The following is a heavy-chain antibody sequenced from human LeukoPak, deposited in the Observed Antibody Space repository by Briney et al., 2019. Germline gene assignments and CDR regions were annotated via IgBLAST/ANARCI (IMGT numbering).Heavy chain of an antibody. J-gene: IGHJ3*02. CDR1: GYSISSGYY. CDR3: ARDRVVPAGPDAFDI. CDR2: IYHSGST. D-gene: IGHD2-2*01. V-gene: IGHV4-38-2*02. Sequence: KPSETLSLTCAVSGYSISSGYYWGWIRQPPGKGLEWIGSIYHSGSTYYNPSHKSRVTISVDTSKNQFSLKLSSVTAADTAVYYCARDRVVPAGPDAFDIWGQGTMVTVSS.